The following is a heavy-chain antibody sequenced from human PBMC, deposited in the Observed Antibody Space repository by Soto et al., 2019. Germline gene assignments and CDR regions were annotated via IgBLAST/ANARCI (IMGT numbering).Heavy chain of an antibody. CDR3: AGYLKGRGNYEMDY. CDR1: GGTFSSYT. D-gene: IGHD1-7*01. Sequence: QVQLVQSGAEVKKPGSSVKVSCKASGGTFSSYTISWVRQAPGQGLEWMGRIIPILGIANYAQKFQGRVTITADKATSTAYMELSSMRSEDAAAYYCAGYLKGRGNYEMDYWGQGTLVTVSS. CDR2: IIPILGIA. V-gene: IGHV1-69*02. J-gene: IGHJ4*02.